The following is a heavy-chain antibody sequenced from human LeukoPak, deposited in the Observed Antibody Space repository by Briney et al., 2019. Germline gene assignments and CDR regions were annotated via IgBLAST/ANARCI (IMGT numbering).Heavy chain of an antibody. CDR1: GGSISNGGYY. D-gene: IGHD1-14*01. J-gene: IGHJ4*02. CDR2: IYDSGTT. Sequence: SQTLSLTCTVSGGSISNGGYYWSWIRQHPGKGLEWIGYIYDSGTTYCNPALQSRVTISVDTSDNQFSLKLRSLTAADTAVYYCARGGDRRGFDYWGQGTLVTVSS. CDR3: ARGGDRRGFDY. V-gene: IGHV4-31*03.